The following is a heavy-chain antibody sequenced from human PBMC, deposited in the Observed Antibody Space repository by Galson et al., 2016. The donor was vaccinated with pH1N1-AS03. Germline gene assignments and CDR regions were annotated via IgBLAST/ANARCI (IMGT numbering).Heavy chain of an antibody. D-gene: IGHD6-6*01. Sequence: SLRLSCAASGFSVNFHSMTWVRQAPGKGLEWVSIISGSSGNTYYAESVKGRLTISRDNSKNTLYLTMNSLRVEDTAVYYCAKGRQSSSSSLYNYFNPWVQGTLVTVSS. CDR2: ISGSSGNT. CDR3: AKGRQSSSSSLYNYFNP. CDR1: GFSVNFHS. J-gene: IGHJ5*02. V-gene: IGHV3-23*01.